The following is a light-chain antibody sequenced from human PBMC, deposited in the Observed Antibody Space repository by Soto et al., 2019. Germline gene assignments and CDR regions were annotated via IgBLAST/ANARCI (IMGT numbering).Light chain of an antibody. Sequence: IPMSPSPSSVSATVGDRVPITCRASQDISSWVAWYQQKPGKAPKLLIYKASSLQSGVPRRFSGSGSGTDFTLVISSLQPEDFATYYCQQYDSFSVTFGQGTKVDIK. CDR1: QDISSW. J-gene: IGKJ1*01. CDR3: QQYDSFSVT. V-gene: IGKV1-12*01. CDR2: KAS.